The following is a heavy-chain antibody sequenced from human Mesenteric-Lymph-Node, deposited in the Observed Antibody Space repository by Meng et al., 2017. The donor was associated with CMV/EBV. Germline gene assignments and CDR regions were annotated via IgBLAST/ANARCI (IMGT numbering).Heavy chain of an antibody. Sequence: GESLKISCAASGFTVSSNYMSWVRQAPGKGLEWVSVIYSGGSTYYADSVKGRFTISRDNSKSTLYLQMNSLRSEDTAVYYCARVTNWESSDIYYFDYWGQGTLVTVSS. V-gene: IGHV3-53*05. D-gene: IGHD7-27*01. J-gene: IGHJ4*02. CDR3: ARVTNWESSDIYYFDY. CDR2: IYSGGST. CDR1: GFTVSSNY.